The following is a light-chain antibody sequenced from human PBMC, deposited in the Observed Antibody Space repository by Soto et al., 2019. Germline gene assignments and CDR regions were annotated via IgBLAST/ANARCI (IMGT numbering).Light chain of an antibody. CDR1: QSIGNS. Sequence: TVLTQSPATLSLSPGERATLSCKASQSIGNSLGWFQQKPGQAPRLLIDDAFNRATGIPAMFTGIGSGSDFTLTIRSLEPEEFGVYYCRQRYNWPLTFGGGTKVEIK. J-gene: IGKJ4*01. V-gene: IGKV3-11*01. CDR2: DAF. CDR3: RQRYNWPLT.